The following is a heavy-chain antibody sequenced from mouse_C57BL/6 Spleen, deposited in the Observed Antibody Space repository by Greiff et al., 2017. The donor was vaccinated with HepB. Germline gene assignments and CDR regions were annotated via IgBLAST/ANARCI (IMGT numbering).Heavy chain of an antibody. J-gene: IGHJ3*01. CDR3: ATGAFAY. Sequence: VQLQQSGAELVMPGASVKLSCKASGYTFTSYWMHWVKQRPGQGLEWIGEIDPSDSDTNYNQKFKGKSTLTVDKSSSTAYMQLSSLTSEDSAVYYCATGAFAYWGQGTLVTVSA. CDR1: GYTFTSYW. V-gene: IGHV1-69*01. D-gene: IGHD4-1*01. CDR2: IDPSDSDT.